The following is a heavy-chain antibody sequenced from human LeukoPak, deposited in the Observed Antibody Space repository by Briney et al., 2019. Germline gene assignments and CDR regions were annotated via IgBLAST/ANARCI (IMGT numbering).Heavy chain of an antibody. J-gene: IGHJ4*02. Sequence: GGSLRLSCAASGFTFSSYSMNWVRQAPGKGPEWVSSISSSSGYIYYADSVKGRFTISRDDAKNSLYLEMNSLRAEDTAVYYCARLGCSRGSCYDYWGQGTLVTVSS. V-gene: IGHV3-21*01. CDR3: ARLGCSRGSCYDY. CDR1: GFTFSSYS. CDR2: ISSSSGYI. D-gene: IGHD2-15*01.